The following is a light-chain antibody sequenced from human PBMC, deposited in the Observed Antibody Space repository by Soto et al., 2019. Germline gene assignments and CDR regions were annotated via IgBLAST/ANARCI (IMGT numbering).Light chain of an antibody. Sequence: QSALTQPPSASGSPGQSVTLSCTGTSSDVGGYNYVSWYQQHPGKAPKLMIYEVSKWPSGVPDRFSGSKSGNTASLTVSGLQAEDEADYYCQSYDSTLSGSRVFGGGTQLTVL. V-gene: IGLV2-8*01. CDR2: EVS. CDR1: SSDVGGYNY. CDR3: QSYDSTLSGSRV. J-gene: IGLJ3*02.